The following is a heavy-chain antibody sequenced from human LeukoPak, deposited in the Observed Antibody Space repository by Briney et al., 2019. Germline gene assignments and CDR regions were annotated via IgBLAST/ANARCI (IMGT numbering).Heavy chain of an antibody. Sequence: ASVKVSCKASGYTFTGYYIHWVRQAPGQGLEWMGWINPHTGGTNYAQKFQGRVTMTTDTSTSTAYMELRSLRSDDTAVYYCARGVAVAGPRDYWGQGTLVTVSS. J-gene: IGHJ4*02. CDR2: INPHTGGT. D-gene: IGHD6-19*01. CDR1: GYTFTGYY. V-gene: IGHV1-2*02. CDR3: ARGVAVAGPRDY.